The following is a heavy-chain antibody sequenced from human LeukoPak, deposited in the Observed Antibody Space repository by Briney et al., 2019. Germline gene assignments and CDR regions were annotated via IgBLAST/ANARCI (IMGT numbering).Heavy chain of an antibody. CDR3: ARDGGLLPDN. CDR2: ISPDGSSR. D-gene: IGHD2-21*02. J-gene: IGHJ4*02. V-gene: IGHV3-74*01. CDR1: GFPFSTYW. Sequence: GGSLRLSCAASGFPFSTYWMHWARQPPGKGLMWVSRISPDGSSRSYADSVKGRFIISRDNAKNTLSLQMNSLTAADTAVYYCARDGGLLPDNWGKGTLVTVSS.